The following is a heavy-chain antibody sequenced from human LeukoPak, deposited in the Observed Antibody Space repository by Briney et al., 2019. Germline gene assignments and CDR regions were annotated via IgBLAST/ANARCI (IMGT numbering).Heavy chain of an antibody. Sequence: GGSLRLSCAASGFTFSSYGMHWVRQAPGKGLEWVAVISYDGSNKYYADSVKGRFTISRGNSKNTLYLQMNSLRAEDTAVYYCAKGALVPAAMFVYWGQGTLVTVSS. D-gene: IGHD2-2*01. CDR1: GFTFSSYG. J-gene: IGHJ4*02. CDR2: ISYDGSNK. V-gene: IGHV3-30*18. CDR3: AKGALVPAAMFVY.